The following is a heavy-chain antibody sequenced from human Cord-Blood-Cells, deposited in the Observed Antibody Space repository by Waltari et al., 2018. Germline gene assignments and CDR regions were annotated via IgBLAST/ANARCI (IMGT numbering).Heavy chain of an antibody. Sequence: ESGPGLVKPSETLSLTCTVSGGSISSYYWSWIRQPPGKGLEWIGYIYYSGSTNYNPPLKSRVTISVDTSKNQFSLKLSSVTAADTAVYYCARLLSGSYYYYYGMDVWGQGTTVTVSS. CDR3: ARLLSGSYYYYYGMDV. CDR2: IYYSGST. CDR1: GGSISSYY. J-gene: IGHJ6*02. V-gene: IGHV4-59*01. D-gene: IGHD1-26*01.